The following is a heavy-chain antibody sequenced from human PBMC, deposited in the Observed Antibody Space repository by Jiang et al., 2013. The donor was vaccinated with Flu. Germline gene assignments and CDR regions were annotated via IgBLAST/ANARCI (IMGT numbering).Heavy chain of an antibody. CDR3: ARHGLADAFDY. V-gene: IGHV5-51*01. D-gene: IGHD6-13*01. Sequence: KISCKGSWIQLYQLLDRLGAPDARERPGVDGDHLSGDSDTRYSPSFQGQVTISADKSISTAYLQWSSLKASDTAMYYCARHGLADAFDYWGQGTLVTVSS. CDR1: WIQLYQLL. CDR2: LSGDSDT. J-gene: IGHJ4*02.